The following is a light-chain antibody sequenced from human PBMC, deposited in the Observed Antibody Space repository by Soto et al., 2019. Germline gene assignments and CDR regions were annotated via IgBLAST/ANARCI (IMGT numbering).Light chain of an antibody. CDR2: KAS. CDR3: QHYNSYSEA. CDR1: QTISSW. V-gene: IGKV1-5*03. J-gene: IGKJ1*01. Sequence: DIQMTQSPSALSGSVGDRVTITWRASQTISSWLAWYQQKPGKAPKLLIYKASTLKSGVPSRFSGSGSGTEFTLTISSLQPDDFATYYCQHYNSYSEAFCQGT.